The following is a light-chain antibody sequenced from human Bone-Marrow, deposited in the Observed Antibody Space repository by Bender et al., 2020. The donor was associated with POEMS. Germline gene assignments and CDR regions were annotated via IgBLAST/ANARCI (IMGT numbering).Light chain of an antibody. V-gene: IGLV6-57*04. CDR2: DDD. Sequence: FMLTQPHSVSESVGKTVTISCTRSSGSVATNFVHWYRQRPGSAPTTVIYDDDQRPSGVPARFSGSIDTSSNSASLTISELRSEDEAVYYCQSYDYSYEGVFGGGTKLTVL. J-gene: IGLJ3*02. CDR1: SGSVATNF. CDR3: QSYDYSYEGV.